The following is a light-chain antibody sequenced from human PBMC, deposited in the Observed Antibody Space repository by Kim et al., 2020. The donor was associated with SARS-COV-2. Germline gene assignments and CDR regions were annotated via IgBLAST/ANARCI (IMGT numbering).Light chain of an antibody. J-gene: IGLJ1*01. CDR1: SSDVGSYNR. V-gene: IGLV2-18*02. CDR2: EVN. Sequence: GQSVTISCTGTSSDVGSYNRVSWYQQPPGTAPKLMIYEVNNRPSGVPDRFSGSKSGNTASLTISGLQAEDEADYYCTSYTSSSTLVFGTGTKVTVL. CDR3: TSYTSSSTLV.